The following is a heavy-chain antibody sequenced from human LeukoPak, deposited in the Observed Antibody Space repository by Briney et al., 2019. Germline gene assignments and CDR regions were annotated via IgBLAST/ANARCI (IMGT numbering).Heavy chain of an antibody. J-gene: IGHJ4*02. Sequence: GGSLRLSCAASGFTFSGSAMHWVRQASGKGLEWVGRIRSKANSYATAYAASVKGRFTISRDDSKNTAYLQMNSLKTEDTAVYYCIRRQLGDGYNTDYWGQGTLVTVSS. CDR1: GFTFSGSA. CDR2: IRSKANSYAT. V-gene: IGHV3-73*01. D-gene: IGHD5-24*01. CDR3: IRRQLGDGYNTDY.